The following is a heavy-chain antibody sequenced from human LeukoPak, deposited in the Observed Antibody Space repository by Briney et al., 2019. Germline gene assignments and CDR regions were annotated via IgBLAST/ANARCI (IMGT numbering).Heavy chain of an antibody. CDR1: GFTFSSYG. CDR3: VKDRVGTWEPVDY. CDR2: IRYDGSNK. Sequence: QLGGSLRLSCAASGFTFSSYGMHWVRPASGKGLEWVAFIRYDGSNKYYADSVKGRFTISRDNSKNTLYLQMNSLRVEDTAVYYCVKDRVGTWEPVDYWGQGTLVTVSS. D-gene: IGHD1-26*01. V-gene: IGHV3-30*02. J-gene: IGHJ4*02.